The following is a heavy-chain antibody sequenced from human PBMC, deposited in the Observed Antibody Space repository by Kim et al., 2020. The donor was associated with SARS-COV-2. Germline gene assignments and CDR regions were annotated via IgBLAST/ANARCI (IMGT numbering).Heavy chain of an antibody. J-gene: IGHJ4*02. Sequence: GESLKISCKGSGYSFTNYWIGWVRQMPGKGLEWMGIIYPGDSDIRYSPSLQGQVTISADKSISTAYLQWSSLKASDSAMYYCARHPGGSKFGSFDNWGQGTLLTVSS. CDR1: GYSFTNYW. CDR2: IYPGDSDI. D-gene: IGHD3-10*01. CDR3: ARHPGGSKFGSFDN. V-gene: IGHV5-51*01.